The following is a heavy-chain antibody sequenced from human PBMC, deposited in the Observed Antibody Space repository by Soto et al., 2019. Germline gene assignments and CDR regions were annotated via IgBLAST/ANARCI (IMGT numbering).Heavy chain of an antibody. J-gene: IGHJ4*02. CDR2: ISGSGDTT. Sequence: RGGSLRLSCARPEFTFSTYAMSWVRQAPGKGLAWVSAISGSGDTTYYEDSVKGRFTISTDTSKNTLFLQMNSLRAEDTALYYCAKSYSSNWYDYFDYWGQGTLVSVSS. D-gene: IGHD6-13*01. CDR3: AKSYSSNWYDYFDY. V-gene: IGHV3-23*01. CDR1: EFTFSTYA.